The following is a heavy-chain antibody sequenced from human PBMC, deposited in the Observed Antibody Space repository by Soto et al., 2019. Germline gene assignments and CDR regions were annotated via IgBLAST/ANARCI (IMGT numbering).Heavy chain of an antibody. J-gene: IGHJ4*02. Sequence: ASVKVSCKASGGTFGSYAISWVRQAPGQGLEWMGGINPISGSTNYAQKFQGRVTMTRDTSISTAYMELSRLRSDDTAVYYCARDSAGGSYYDFDYWGQGTLVTVSS. CDR3: ARDSAGGSYYDFDY. CDR1: GGTFGSYA. CDR2: INPISGST. D-gene: IGHD1-26*01. V-gene: IGHV1-2*02.